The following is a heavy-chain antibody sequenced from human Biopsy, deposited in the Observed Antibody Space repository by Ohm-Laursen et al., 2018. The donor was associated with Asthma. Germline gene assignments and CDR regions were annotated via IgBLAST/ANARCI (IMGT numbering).Heavy chain of an antibody. V-gene: IGHV3-30*03. CDR1: GFTFSTYA. D-gene: IGHD2-15*01. Sequence: SLRLSCAASGFTFSTYAMHWVRQAPGKGLEWVALISYDGSKRHSADSVRGRFTISRDNAKNSLFLQMNSLRDEDTAVYYCARGYCRDDACYSPPDYWGQGTLVTVSS. J-gene: IGHJ4*02. CDR2: ISYDGSKR. CDR3: ARGYCRDDACYSPPDY.